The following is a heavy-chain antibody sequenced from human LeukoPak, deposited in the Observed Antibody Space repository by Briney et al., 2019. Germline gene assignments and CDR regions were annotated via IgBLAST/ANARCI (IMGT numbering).Heavy chain of an antibody. CDR3: ARDDSGTYAALDY. CDR1: GGSISSSNW. J-gene: IGHJ4*02. Sequence: PSETLSLTCAVSGGSISSSNWWSWVRQPPGKGLEWIGEIYHSGSTNYNPSLNSRVTISVDKSKNHFSLNLSSVTAADTAVYYCARDDSGTYAALDYWGQGTLVTVSS. CDR2: IYHSGST. V-gene: IGHV4-4*02. D-gene: IGHD1-26*01.